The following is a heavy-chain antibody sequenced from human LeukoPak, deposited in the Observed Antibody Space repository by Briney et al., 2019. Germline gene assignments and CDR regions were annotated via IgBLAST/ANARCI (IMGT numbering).Heavy chain of an antibody. Sequence: PSETLSLTCTVSGGSLNPYYWSWIRQPAGKGLEWIGRIYFSGNTHYIPSLQSRVTISVDTSKNQFPLRLSSVTAADTAVYYCARQRNSYGFPFDYWGQGTLVTVSS. D-gene: IGHD5-18*01. CDR3: ARQRNSYGFPFDY. V-gene: IGHV4-4*07. CDR2: IYFSGNT. J-gene: IGHJ4*02. CDR1: GGSLNPYY.